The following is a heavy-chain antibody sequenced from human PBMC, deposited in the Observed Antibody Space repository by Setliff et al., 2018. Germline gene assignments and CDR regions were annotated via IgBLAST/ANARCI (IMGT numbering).Heavy chain of an antibody. V-gene: IGHV1-18*01. CDR2: ISAYDGNT. D-gene: IGHD6-19*01. J-gene: IGHJ4*02. CDR3: ARSPPNRGSGSGWYGDF. CDR1: GYTFTTYA. Sequence: GASVKVSCKTSGYTFTTYAITWVRQAPGQGLEWMGWISAYDGNTKFAQNIQGRVTLTTDTPTSTAYMELRSLRSDDTAVYYCARSPPNRGSGSGWYGDFWGQGTLVTVSS.